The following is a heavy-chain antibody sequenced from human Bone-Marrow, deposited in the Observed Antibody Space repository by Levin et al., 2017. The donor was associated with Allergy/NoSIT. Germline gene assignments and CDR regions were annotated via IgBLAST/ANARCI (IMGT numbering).Heavy chain of an antibody. CDR1: GYSYTSYW. V-gene: IGHV5-10-1*01. D-gene: IGHD4-17*01. CDR2: LDPSDSYT. CDR3: ARHGATVSDY. J-gene: IGHJ4*02. Sequence: KVSCKGSGYSYTSYWISWVRQLPGKGLEWMGRLDPSDSYTNYSPALQGHVTISVDKSISTAYLQWNSLKASNTAMYYCARHGATVSDYWGQGTLVTVSS.